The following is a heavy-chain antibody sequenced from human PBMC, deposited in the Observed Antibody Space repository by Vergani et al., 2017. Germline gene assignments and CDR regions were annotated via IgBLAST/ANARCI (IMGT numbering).Heavy chain of an antibody. D-gene: IGHD6-13*01. J-gene: IGHJ3*02. Sequence: QVQLVESGGGLVKPGGSLRLSCAASGFTFSDYYMSWIRQAPGKGLEWVSYISSSSSYTNYADSVKGRFTISRDNAKNSLYLQMNSLRAEDKAVYYCAREEWGAAGTYAFDIWGQGTMVTVSS. V-gene: IGHV3-11*05. CDR2: ISSSSSYT. CDR3: AREEWGAAGTYAFDI. CDR1: GFTFSDYY.